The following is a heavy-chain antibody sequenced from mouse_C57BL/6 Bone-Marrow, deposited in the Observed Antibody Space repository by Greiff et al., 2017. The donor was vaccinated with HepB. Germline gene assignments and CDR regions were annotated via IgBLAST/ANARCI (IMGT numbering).Heavy chain of an antibody. Sequence: VQLQQPGAELVMPGASVKLSCKASGYTFTSYWMHWVKQRPGQGLEWIGEIDPSDSYTNYNQKFKGKSTLTVDKSSSTAYMQLSSLTSEDSAVYYCASDGSYAMDYWGQGTSVTVSS. V-gene: IGHV1-69*01. CDR1: GYTFTSYW. CDR3: ASDGSYAMDY. CDR2: IDPSDSYT. J-gene: IGHJ4*01. D-gene: IGHD2-3*01.